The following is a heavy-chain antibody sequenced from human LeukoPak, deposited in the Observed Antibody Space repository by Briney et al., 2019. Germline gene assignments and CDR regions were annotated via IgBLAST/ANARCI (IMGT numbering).Heavy chain of an antibody. Sequence: GGSLRLSCAASGFTFSNYAMSWARQAPGKGLEWVSAILGSGGSTYYADSVKGRFTVSRDNSKSTLYLQMNSLRAEDTALYYCAKWGDYDVLTGYYVPDYWGQGTLVTVSS. V-gene: IGHV3-23*01. J-gene: IGHJ4*02. D-gene: IGHD3-9*01. CDR1: GFTFSNYA. CDR3: AKWGDYDVLTGYYVPDY. CDR2: ILGSGGST.